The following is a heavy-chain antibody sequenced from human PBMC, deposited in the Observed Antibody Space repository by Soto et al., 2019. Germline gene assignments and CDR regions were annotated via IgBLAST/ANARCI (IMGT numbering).Heavy chain of an antibody. CDR2: IYYSGST. D-gene: IGHD2-2*01. CDR3: ARYCSSTSCYSGWFDP. J-gene: IGHJ5*02. Sequence: SETLSLTCTVSGGSISSGGYYWSWIRQHPGKGLEWIGYIYYSGSTYYNPSLKSRVTISVDTSKNQFSLKLSSVTAADTAVYYCARYCSSTSCYSGWFDPWGQGTLVTVSS. CDR1: GGSISSGGYY. V-gene: IGHV4-31*03.